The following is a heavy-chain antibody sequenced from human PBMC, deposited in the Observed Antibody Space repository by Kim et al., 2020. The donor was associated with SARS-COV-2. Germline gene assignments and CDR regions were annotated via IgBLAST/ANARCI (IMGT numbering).Heavy chain of an antibody. J-gene: IGHJ4*02. V-gene: IGHV1-69*13. CDR1: GGTFSSYA. CDR2: IIPLFGTT. Sequence: SVKVSCKASGGTFSSYAMSWVRQAPGQGLEWVGGIIPLFGTTEYAQKFQGRVTITADESTSTAYMELSSLRSEDTAVYYCARRAITMVRGVISLYFDYWGQGTLVTVSS. D-gene: IGHD3-10*01. CDR3: ARRAITMVRGVISLYFDY.